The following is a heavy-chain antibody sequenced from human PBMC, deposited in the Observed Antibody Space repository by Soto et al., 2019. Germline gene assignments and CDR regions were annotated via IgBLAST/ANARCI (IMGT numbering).Heavy chain of an antibody. J-gene: IGHJ4*02. D-gene: IGHD2-15*01. CDR3: ATVAVS. Sequence: QVQLVESGGGVVQPGRSLRLSCAASGFTFSSYGMHWVRQAPGKGLEWVAVISYDGSNKYYADSVKGRFTISRDNSKNTLYLQMNSLRAEDTAVYYCATVAVSWGQGTLVTVSS. V-gene: IGHV3-30*03. CDR1: GFTFSSYG. CDR2: ISYDGSNK.